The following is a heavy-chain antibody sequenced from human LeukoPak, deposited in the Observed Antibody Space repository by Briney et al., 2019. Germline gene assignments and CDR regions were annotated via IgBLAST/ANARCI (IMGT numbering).Heavy chain of an antibody. CDR2: IYYSGST. D-gene: IGHD6-19*01. V-gene: IGHV4-61*01. CDR1: GGSVSSGSYY. CDR3: ARGIRSGSQDY. J-gene: IGHJ4*02. Sequence: PSETLSLTCIVSGGSVSSGSYYWSWIRQPPGKGLEWIGYIYYSGSTNYNPSLKSRVTISVDTSKNQFSLKLSSVTAADTAVYYCARGIRSGSQDYWGQGTLVTVSS.